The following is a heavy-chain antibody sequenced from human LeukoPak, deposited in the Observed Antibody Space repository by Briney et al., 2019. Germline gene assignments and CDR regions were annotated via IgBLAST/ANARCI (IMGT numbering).Heavy chain of an antibody. CDR1: GFTFSSYA. Sequence: GGSLRLSCAASGFTFSSYAMHWVRQAPGKGLEWAAVISSDGNTQYYADSVEGRFTISRDTSKNTLSLQMNSLRAEDSAVYYCASLSLGHYWGQGTLVTVSS. V-gene: IGHV3-30*14. CDR2: ISSDGNTQ. D-gene: IGHD6-6*01. J-gene: IGHJ4*02. CDR3: ASLSLGHY.